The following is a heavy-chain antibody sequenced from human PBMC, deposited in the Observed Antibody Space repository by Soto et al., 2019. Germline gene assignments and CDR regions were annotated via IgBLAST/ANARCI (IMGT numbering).Heavy chain of an antibody. CDR1: GFTFSDYA. J-gene: IGHJ4*02. V-gene: IGHV3-23*01. Sequence: LRLSFTASGFTFSDYAMAWVRQAPGKGLEWVPTISGGSSVTYYGDSVKGRFTISRDNAKKTLFLQLNRLSAEDTATYYCAKVLSKNYYYPFDFWGQGTQVTVSS. D-gene: IGHD3-10*01. CDR3: AKVLSKNYYYPFDF. CDR2: ISGGSSVT.